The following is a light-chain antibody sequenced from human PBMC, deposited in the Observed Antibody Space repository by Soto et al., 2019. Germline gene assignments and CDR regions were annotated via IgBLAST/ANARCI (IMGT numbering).Light chain of an antibody. CDR2: EVS. CDR3: SSYTSSRAYV. V-gene: IGLV2-14*01. J-gene: IGLJ1*01. Sequence: QSALTQPASVSGSPGQSITISCSGTSSDIGKYIYVSWYQQHPGKVPKLIIYEVSNRPSGVSNRFSGSKSGNTASLTISGLQAEDEADYYCSSYTSSRAYVFGIGTKLTVL. CDR1: SSDIGKYIY.